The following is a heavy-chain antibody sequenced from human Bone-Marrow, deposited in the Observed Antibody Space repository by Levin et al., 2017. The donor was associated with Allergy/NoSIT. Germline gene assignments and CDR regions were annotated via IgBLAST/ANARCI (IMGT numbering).Heavy chain of an antibody. CDR1: GFTFSSYS. CDR3: VGRWSFDY. J-gene: IGHJ4*02. D-gene: IGHD4-23*01. CDR2: ISSSSSPI. V-gene: IGHV3-48*01. Sequence: GGSLRLSCAASGFTFSSYSMNWVRQAPGKGLEWLSYISSSSSPIYYADSVQGRFTISRDNAKNSLYLQMNSLRAEDTAVYYCVGRWSFDYWGRGTLVTVSS.